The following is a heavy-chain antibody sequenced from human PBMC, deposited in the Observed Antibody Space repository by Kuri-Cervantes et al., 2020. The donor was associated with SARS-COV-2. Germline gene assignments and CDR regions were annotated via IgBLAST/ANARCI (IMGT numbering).Heavy chain of an antibody. CDR1: PYICRRYD. Sequence: ATPYICRRYDMGWFRQAPGKGQKWVSYISSSGSTIYYADSVKGRFTISRDNAKNSLYLQMNSLRAEDAAVYYCARDNARFFGYYYYYYGMEVWGHGPTVTVSS. CDR3: ARDNARFFGYYYYYYGMEV. J-gene: IGHJ6*02. D-gene: IGHD3-10*01. CDR2: ISSSGSTI. V-gene: IGHV3-48*03.